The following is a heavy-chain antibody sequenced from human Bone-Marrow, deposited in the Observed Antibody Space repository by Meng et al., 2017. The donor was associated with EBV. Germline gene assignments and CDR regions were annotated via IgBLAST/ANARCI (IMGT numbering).Heavy chain of an antibody. J-gene: IGHJ4*02. Sequence: QVQLQESGPGLVKPSQPLSLTCAVSDDSIHSGGYYWSWIRQPPGKGLEWIGYIYYSSSTYYTPSLKTRLTISLDTSKSQFSLKLYSVTAADTAMYYCARAGRGYGDFEYYFDYWGQGTLVTVSS. V-gene: IGHV4-30-4*01. CDR3: ARAGRGYGDFEYYFDY. D-gene: IGHD4-17*01. CDR1: DDSIHSGGYY. CDR2: IYYSSST.